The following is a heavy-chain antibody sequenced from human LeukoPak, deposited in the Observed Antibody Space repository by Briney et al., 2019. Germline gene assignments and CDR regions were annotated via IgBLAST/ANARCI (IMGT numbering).Heavy chain of an antibody. J-gene: IGHJ4*02. D-gene: IGHD2-15*01. CDR2: ISSSSYI. CDR3: ARDLLGYCSGGSCCAAFDY. Sequence: GGSLRLSCAASGFTFSSYSMNWVRQAPGKGLEWVSSISSSSYIYYADSVKGRFTISRDNAKNSLYLQMNSLRAEDTAVYYCARDLLGYCSGGSCCAAFDYWGQGTLVTVSS. CDR1: GFTFSSYS. V-gene: IGHV3-21*01.